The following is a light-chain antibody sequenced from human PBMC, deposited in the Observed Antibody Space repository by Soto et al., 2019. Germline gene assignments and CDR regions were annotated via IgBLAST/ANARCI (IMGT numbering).Light chain of an antibody. CDR2: SNN. J-gene: IGLJ1*01. CDR3: SSYTSSSTPSYV. V-gene: IGLV1-44*01. Sequence: QSALTQPPSASGTPGQRVTISCSGSSSNIGSNTVNWYQQLPGTAPKLLIYSNNQRPSGVPDRFSGSKSGNTASLTISGLQAEDEADYYCSSYTSSSTPSYVFGTGTKVTV. CDR1: SSNIGSNT.